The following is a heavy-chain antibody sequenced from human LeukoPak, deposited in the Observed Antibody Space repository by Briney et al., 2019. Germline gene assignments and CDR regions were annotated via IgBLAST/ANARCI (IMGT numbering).Heavy chain of an antibody. CDR3: ARVGDGLNDAFAL. CDR2: INPNTGGT. J-gene: IGHJ3*01. CDR1: GYTFTGYY. V-gene: IGHV1-2*06. D-gene: IGHD5-24*01. Sequence: ASVKVSCQASGYTFTGYYMQWVRQAPGQGLERMGRINPNTGGTNSAQKFQGRVTMTRDTSITTAYMELSRLRSDDTAVYYCARVGDGLNDAFALWGQGTLVTVSS.